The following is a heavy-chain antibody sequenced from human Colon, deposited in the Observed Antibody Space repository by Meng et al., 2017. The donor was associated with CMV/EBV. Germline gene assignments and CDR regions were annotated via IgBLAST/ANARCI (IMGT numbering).Heavy chain of an antibody. Sequence: SETLSLTCTVSGGSISSSGYNWGWIRQPPGEGLEWIGSIYYRGRTYYNPSLKSRVTMSIDTSKNQFSLKLSSVTAADTAVYYCAREGVIAKEFDYWGQGTLVTVSS. J-gene: IGHJ4*02. D-gene: IGHD2-21*01. CDR2: IYYRGRT. CDR3: AREGVIAKEFDY. CDR1: GGSISSSGYN. V-gene: IGHV4-39*07.